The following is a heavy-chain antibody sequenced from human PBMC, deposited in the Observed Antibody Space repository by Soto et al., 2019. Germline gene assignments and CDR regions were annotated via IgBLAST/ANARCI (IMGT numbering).Heavy chain of an antibody. D-gene: IGHD6-13*01. CDR3: ARSTQLALYYFDY. Sequence: GESLKISCAASGFTVSSNYMSWVRQAPGKGLEWVSVIYSGGSTYYADSVKGRFTISRDNSKNTLYLQMNSLRAEDTAVYYCARSTQLALYYFDYWGQGTLVTVSS. CDR2: IYSGGST. CDR1: GFTVSSNY. V-gene: IGHV3-66*01. J-gene: IGHJ4*02.